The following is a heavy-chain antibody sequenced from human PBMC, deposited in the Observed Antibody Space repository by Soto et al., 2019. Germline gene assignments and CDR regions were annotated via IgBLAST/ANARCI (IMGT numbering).Heavy chain of an antibody. CDR3: AGKDYYRAGVYHFDY. D-gene: IGHD1-26*01. Sequence: APVEVSCKTCGDTFNKCPIHWVGQAHGQGLEWMGWINPANGDTGFSQRFQDRVTITRDTSASTAHMELRSLKSEDTAVYYCAGKDYYRAGVYHFDYWGQGTLVTVSS. CDR1: GDTFNKCP. CDR2: INPANGDT. J-gene: IGHJ4*02. V-gene: IGHV1-3*01.